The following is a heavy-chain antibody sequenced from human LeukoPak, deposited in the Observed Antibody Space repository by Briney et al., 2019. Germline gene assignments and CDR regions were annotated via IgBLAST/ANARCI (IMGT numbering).Heavy chain of an antibody. CDR3: ARDKAPDYYDSSGYQVGFDY. D-gene: IGHD3-22*01. Sequence: SQTLSLTCAISGDSVSSNSAAWNWIRQSPSRGLEWLGRTYYRSKWYNDYAVSVKSRITINPDTSKNQFSLQLNSVTPEDTAVYYCARDKAPDYYDSSGYQVGFDYWGQGTLVTVSS. V-gene: IGHV6-1*01. CDR2: TYYRSKWYN. J-gene: IGHJ4*02. CDR1: GDSVSSNSAA.